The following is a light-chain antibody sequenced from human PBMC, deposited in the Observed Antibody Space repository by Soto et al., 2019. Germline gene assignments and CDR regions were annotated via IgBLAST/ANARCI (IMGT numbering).Light chain of an antibody. CDR2: DVS. Sequence: QSALTQPRSFSGSPGQAVTISCTGTSTDVGGYNYVSWYQQHPGKVPKLMLYDVSKRPSGGPDRFSGSKSGNTASLTISGLQAEDAADYYCCSYAGRATLYVFGSGTKVTVL. J-gene: IGLJ1*01. CDR3: CSYAGRATLYV. V-gene: IGLV2-11*01. CDR1: STDVGGYNY.